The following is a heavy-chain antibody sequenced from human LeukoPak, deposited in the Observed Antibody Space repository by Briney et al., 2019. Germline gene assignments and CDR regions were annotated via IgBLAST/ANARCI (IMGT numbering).Heavy chain of an antibody. D-gene: IGHD3-22*01. CDR3: ASQAQVIGNY. Sequence: SETLSLTCAVYGGSFSGYSWSWIRQSPGKGLEWIEEINHSGSTNYNPSLKSRVTISVDTSKNQFSLKLSSVTAADTAVYYCASQAQVIGNYWGQGTLVTVSS. V-gene: IGHV4-34*01. J-gene: IGHJ4*02. CDR1: GGSFSGYS. CDR2: INHSGST.